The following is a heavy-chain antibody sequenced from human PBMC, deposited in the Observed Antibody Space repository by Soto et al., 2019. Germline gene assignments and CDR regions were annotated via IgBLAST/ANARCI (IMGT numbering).Heavy chain of an antibody. CDR3: ARKGLISAAAGPSDGYYYYYGMDV. CDR1: GGTFSSYA. CDR2: IIPIFGTA. V-gene: IGHV1-69*13. Sequence: SVKVSFKASGGTFSSYAISWVRQAPGQGLEWMGGIIPIFGTANYAQKFQGRVTITADESTSTAYMELSGLRSEDTAVYYCARKGLISAAAGPSDGYYYYYGMDVWGQGTTVTVSS. J-gene: IGHJ6*02. D-gene: IGHD6-13*01.